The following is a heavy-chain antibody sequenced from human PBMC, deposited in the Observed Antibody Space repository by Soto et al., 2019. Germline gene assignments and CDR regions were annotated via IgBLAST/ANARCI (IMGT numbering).Heavy chain of an antibody. V-gene: IGHV6-1*01. Sequence: SHTLSLTCAITGYSVSSNSAGWSWVRQSPSRGLEWLGRTYYMSKWYYEYAVSVRGRITINPDTSKNQYSLQLNSVTPEDTAVYFCARGEQYSGRIFDYWGQGTLVTVS. CDR3: ARGEQYSGRIFDY. D-gene: IGHD1-26*01. J-gene: IGHJ4*01. CDR1: GYSVSSNSAG. CDR2: TYYMSKWYY.